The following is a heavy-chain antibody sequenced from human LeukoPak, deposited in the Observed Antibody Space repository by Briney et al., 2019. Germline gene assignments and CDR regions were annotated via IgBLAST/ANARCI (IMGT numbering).Heavy chain of an antibody. D-gene: IGHD3-3*01. J-gene: IGHJ5*02. V-gene: IGHV3-23*01. CDR1: GFSFNTYA. Sequence: GKSLRLSCVASGFSFNTYAMSWFRQSPEKGLEWVSVISASGGTTHYADSVKGRFTGSRDNSKNTLFLQMDSLRVEDTAVYYCAKDPFWSGYMFNWFDPWGQGTLVTVSS. CDR3: AKDPFWSGYMFNWFDP. CDR2: ISASGGTT.